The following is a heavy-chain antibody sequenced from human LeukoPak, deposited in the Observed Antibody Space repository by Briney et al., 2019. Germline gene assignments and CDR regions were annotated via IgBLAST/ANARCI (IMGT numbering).Heavy chain of an antibody. J-gene: IGHJ4*02. D-gene: IGHD3-22*01. CDR3: ARLNMIVGYYDY. Sequence: GESLKMSCESSGYSFTSYWIGWVRQMPGRGLEWMGIIYPGDSDTRYSPSFQGQVTISADKSISTAYLQWSSLKASDTAMYYCARLNMIVGYYDYWGQGTLVTVSS. CDR1: GYSFTSYW. V-gene: IGHV5-51*01. CDR2: IYPGDSDT.